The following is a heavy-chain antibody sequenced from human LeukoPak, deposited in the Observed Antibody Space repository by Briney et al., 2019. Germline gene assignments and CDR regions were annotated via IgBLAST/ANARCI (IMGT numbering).Heavy chain of an antibody. CDR1: GYTFNNHD. J-gene: IGHJ4*02. CDR2: MNPNSGNA. V-gene: IGHV1-8*01. Sequence: GASVTVSCKASGYTFNNHDINWVRQATGQGLQWVGRMNPNSGNAAYAQNLQGRVTMTWDSSTNTAYLEVAAPRSDDTAVYYCAKSSGDYFFDYWGQGTLVTVSS. D-gene: IGHD3-10*01. CDR3: AKSSGDYFFDY.